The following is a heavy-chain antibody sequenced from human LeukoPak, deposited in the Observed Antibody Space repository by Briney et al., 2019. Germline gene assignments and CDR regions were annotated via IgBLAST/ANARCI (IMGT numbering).Heavy chain of an antibody. Sequence: ASVKVSCKASGYTFTSYAMHWVRQAPGQGLEWMGWISAYNGNTNYAQKLQGRVTMTTDTSTSTAYMELRSLRSDDTAVYYCARSGYDYVWGSTYSSGYFDYWGQGTLVTVSS. V-gene: IGHV1-18*01. CDR2: ISAYNGNT. D-gene: IGHD3-16*01. J-gene: IGHJ4*02. CDR3: ARSGYDYVWGSTYSSGYFDY. CDR1: GYTFTSYA.